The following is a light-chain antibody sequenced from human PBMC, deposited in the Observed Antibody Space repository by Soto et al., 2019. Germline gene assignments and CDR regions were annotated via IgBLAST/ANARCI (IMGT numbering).Light chain of an antibody. J-gene: IGKJ4*01. CDR2: GAS. Sequence: EIVLTQSPGTLSLSPGERAVLSCTASQSLSSTSLAWYQQKPGHGPRLLIYGASRRATGIPDRFSAIESGTEFILTISSLQSEDSAVYYCQQYDVWPALTFGGGTKVDIK. CDR1: QSLSSTS. V-gene: IGKV3-20*01. CDR3: QQYDVWPALT.